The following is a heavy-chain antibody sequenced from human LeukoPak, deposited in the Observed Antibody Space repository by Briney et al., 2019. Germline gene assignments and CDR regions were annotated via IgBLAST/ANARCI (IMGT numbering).Heavy chain of an antibody. J-gene: IGHJ4*02. V-gene: IGHV4-38-2*01. CDR1: GFTFSNAW. CDR3: ARSPMYSSGLRGFDY. Sequence: GSLRLSCAASGFTFSNAWMSWVRQAPGKGLEWIGSIYYSGSTYYNPSLKSRVTISVDTSKNQFSLKLSSVTAADTAVYYCARSPMYSSGLRGFDYWGQGTLVTVSS. D-gene: IGHD6-19*01. CDR2: IYYSGST.